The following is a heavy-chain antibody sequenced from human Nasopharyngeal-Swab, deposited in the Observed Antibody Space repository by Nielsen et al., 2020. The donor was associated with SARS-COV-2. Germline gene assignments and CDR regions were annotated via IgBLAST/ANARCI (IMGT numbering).Heavy chain of an antibody. D-gene: IGHD3-3*01. V-gene: IGHV3-21*01. CDR3: ARDGLDYDFWSAYFMDV. CDR2: ISSSSSYI. CDR1: GFTLNNYN. J-gene: IGHJ6*01. Sequence: GGSLRLSCAASGFTLNNYNFNWVRQAPGKGLEWVSSISSSSSYIYYADSVKGRFTISRDNAKNSLYLQMNSLRAEDTAVYYCARDGLDYDFWSAYFMDVWGRGPRSPSPQ.